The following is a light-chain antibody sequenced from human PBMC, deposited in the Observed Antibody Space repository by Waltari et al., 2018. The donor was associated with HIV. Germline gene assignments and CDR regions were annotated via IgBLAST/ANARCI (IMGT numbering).Light chain of an antibody. J-gene: IGLJ2*01. CDR2: LNSDGSH. CDR3: QTWGAGIQV. Sequence: QLLLTQSPSASASLGASVRLTCTLSNGHSDYAITWHQQQPEKGPRFLMRLNSDGSHNKGDGISDRFSGSSSGAERHLTISSLQAEDEGDYHCQTWGAGIQVFGGGTKLTVL. V-gene: IGLV4-69*01. CDR1: NGHSDYA.